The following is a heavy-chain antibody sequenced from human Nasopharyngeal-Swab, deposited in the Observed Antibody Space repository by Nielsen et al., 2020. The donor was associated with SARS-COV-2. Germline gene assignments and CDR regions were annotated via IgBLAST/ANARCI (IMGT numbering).Heavy chain of an antibody. J-gene: IGHJ4*02. CDR1: GFTFDDYA. D-gene: IGHD2-15*01. V-gene: IGHV3-21*01. CDR2: ISSSSSYI. Sequence: GESLKISCAASGFTFDDYAMHWVRQAPGKGLEWVSSISSSSSYIYYADSVKGRFTISRDNAKNSLYLQMNSLRAEDTAVYYCARVVIGYCSGGSCPPFFDYWGQGTLVTVSS. CDR3: ARVVIGYCSGGSCPPFFDY.